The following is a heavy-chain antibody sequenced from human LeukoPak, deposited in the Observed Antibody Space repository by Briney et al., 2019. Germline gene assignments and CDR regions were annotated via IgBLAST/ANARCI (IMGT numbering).Heavy chain of an antibody. V-gene: IGHV5-51*01. CDR1: GYSFTNYW. J-gene: IGHJ4*02. Sequence: GESLKISCKVPGYSFTNYWIAWVRQMPGKGLEWMGIIYPGDSVIRYSPSFQGQVTISADKSITTAYLQWSSLKASDTAMYYCARYLHYSTFFDYWGQGTLVIVSS. CDR2: IYPGDSVI. CDR3: ARYLHYSTFFDY. D-gene: IGHD2-21*01.